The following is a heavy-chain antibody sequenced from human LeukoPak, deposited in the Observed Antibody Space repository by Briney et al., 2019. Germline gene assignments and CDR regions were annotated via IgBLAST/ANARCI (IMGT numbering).Heavy chain of an antibody. CDR2: IYSDNT. Sequence: PGGSLRLSCTVSGFTVSSNSMSWVRQAPGKGLEWVSFIYSDNTHYSDSVKGRFTISRDNSKNTLYLQMNSLRAEDTAVYYCAKVADYYDSSGYYFGYWGQGTLVTVSS. D-gene: IGHD3-22*01. CDR3: AKVADYYDSSGYYFGY. J-gene: IGHJ4*02. CDR1: GFTVSSNS. V-gene: IGHV3-53*01.